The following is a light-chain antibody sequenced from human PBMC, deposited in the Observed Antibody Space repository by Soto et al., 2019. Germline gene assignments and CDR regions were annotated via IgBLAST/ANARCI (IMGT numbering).Light chain of an antibody. CDR1: QTISNY. V-gene: IGKV1-39*01. J-gene: IGKJ2*01. Sequence: DIQMTQSPSSLSASVGDRVTITCRASQTISNYLNWYQQKPGNAPKLLIYLASSLQSGVPSRFSGSGSGTDFTLTISSLQPEDFATYYSLQSYSTPYTFGQGTKVDIK. CDR3: LQSYSTPYT. CDR2: LAS.